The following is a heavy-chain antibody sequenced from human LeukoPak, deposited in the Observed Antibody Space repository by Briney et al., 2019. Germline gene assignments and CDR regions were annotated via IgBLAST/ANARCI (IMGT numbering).Heavy chain of an antibody. CDR2: IYTSGST. CDR3: ARDTQSVRTVTTSWYMDV. Sequence: SETLSLTCTVSGGSISSGSYYWSWIRQPAGKGLEWIGRIYTSGSTNYNPSLKSRVTISVDTSKNQFSLKLSSVTAADTAVYYCARDTQSVRTVTTSWYMDVRGKGTTVTVSS. J-gene: IGHJ6*03. CDR1: GGSISSGSYY. V-gene: IGHV4-61*02. D-gene: IGHD4-11*01.